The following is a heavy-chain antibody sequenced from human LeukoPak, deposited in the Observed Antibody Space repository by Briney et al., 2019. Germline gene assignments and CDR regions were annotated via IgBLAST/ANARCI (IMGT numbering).Heavy chain of an antibody. CDR1: GGSISIYY. J-gene: IGHJ3*02. V-gene: IGHV3-23*01. CDR2: LSGNSGST. D-gene: IGHD5-18*01. Sequence: EPSETLSLTCTISGGSISIYYWSWIRQPPGKGLEWVLGLSGNSGSTYYADSVKGRFTISRDNSKNTLYLQMNSLRAEDTAVYYCARDAVTAMEGIDAFDIWGQGTMVTVSS. CDR3: ARDAVTAMEGIDAFDI.